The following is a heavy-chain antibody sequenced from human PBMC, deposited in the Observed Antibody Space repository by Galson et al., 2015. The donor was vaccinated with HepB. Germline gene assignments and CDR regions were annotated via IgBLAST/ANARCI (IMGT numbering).Heavy chain of an antibody. V-gene: IGHV3-23*01. Sequence: SLRLSCAASGFTFSYYAMAWVRQAPGKGLEWISAITPSGDNTYSADSMKGRFFIPRDNFQNTLFLQMNSLRADDTAIYFCAKVFPEKTDGWYRQALYYYDSWGQGTRVTVSS. CDR1: GFTFSYYA. CDR3: AKVFPEKTDGWYRQALYYYDS. D-gene: IGHD6-19*01. J-gene: IGHJ4*02. CDR2: ITPSGDNT.